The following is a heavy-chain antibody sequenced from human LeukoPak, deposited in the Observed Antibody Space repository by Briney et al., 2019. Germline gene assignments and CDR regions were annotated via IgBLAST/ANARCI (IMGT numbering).Heavy chain of an antibody. D-gene: IGHD6-19*01. CDR2: IHYSGST. J-gene: IGHJ2*01. CDR3: ARVLEGSSGQHWYFDL. Sequence: SETLSLTCIVSSGSISNYYWSWIRQPPGKGLEWIGYIHYSGSTNYSPSLKSRVTISVDTSKNQFSLRLSSVTTADTAVYCCARVLEGSSGQHWYFDLWGRGTLVTVSS. V-gene: IGHV4-59*12. CDR1: SGSISNYY.